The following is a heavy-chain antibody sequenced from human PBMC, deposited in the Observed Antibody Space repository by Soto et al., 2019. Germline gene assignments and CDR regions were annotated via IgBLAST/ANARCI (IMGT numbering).Heavy chain of an antibody. J-gene: IGHJ6*03. CDR2: GGSGGSR. V-gene: IGHV3-23*01. Sequence: DVQLLESGGGLVQWGGSLRLSCVTSGFTFSTYGMTWVRQAPGMGLEWVSYGGSGGSRYYAESVKGRFTISRDNSKNTLSLEMNSLRAEDTATYYCVKFRGRAYPYYYMDVCGKGTTVTVSS. CDR1: GFTFSTYG. CDR3: VKFRGRAYPYYYMDV. D-gene: IGHD3-10*01.